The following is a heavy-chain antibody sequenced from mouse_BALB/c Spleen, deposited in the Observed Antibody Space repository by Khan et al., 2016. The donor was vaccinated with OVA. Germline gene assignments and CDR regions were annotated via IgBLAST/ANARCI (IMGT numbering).Heavy chain of an antibody. Sequence: VQLQESGPGLVSPSQNLSITCTVSGFSLTDYAVSWIRQPPGKGLEWLGVIWGGGSKYYNSALKSRLSISKDNSTGQVFLHMNSLPTEDTAMYYCAKDPPSYAMDQWGQGTSVTVSA. V-gene: IGHV2-6-5*01. CDR1: GFSLTDYA. CDR2: IWGGGSK. CDR3: AKDPPSYAMDQ. J-gene: IGHJ4*01.